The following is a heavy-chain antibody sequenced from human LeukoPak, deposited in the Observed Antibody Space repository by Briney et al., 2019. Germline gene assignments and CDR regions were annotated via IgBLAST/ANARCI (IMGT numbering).Heavy chain of an antibody. CDR3: AKSKWYVGGHLDY. J-gene: IGHJ4*02. CDR1: GFTFSSYG. D-gene: IGHD2-15*01. V-gene: IGHV3-30*18. Sequence: GRSLRLSCAASGFTFSSYGLHWVRQAPGMGLEWVAVISYEGNNKYYADSVQGRFTISRDNSKNTLYLQMNSLRAEDTAVYYCAKSKWYVGGHLDYWGQGTLVTVSS. CDR2: ISYEGNNK.